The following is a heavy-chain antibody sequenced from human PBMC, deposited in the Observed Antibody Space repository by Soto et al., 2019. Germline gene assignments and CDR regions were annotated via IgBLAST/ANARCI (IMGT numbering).Heavy chain of an antibody. Sequence: PSETLSLTCTVSGGSISSYYWSWIRQPPGKGLEWIGYIYYSGSTNYNPSLKSRVTISVDTSKNQFSLKLSSVTAADTAVYYCARVVSSSWSRTVDYWGQGTLVTVS. J-gene: IGHJ4*02. V-gene: IGHV4-59*01. CDR1: GGSISSYY. CDR2: IYYSGST. D-gene: IGHD6-13*01. CDR3: ARVVSSSWSRTVDY.